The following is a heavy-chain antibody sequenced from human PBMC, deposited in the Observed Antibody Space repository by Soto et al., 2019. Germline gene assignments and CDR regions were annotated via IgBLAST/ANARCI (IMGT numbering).Heavy chain of an antibody. CDR3: ARIYSSSPFFYYYGMDV. CDR1: GYTFTSYA. CDR2: INAGNGNT. J-gene: IGHJ6*01. Sequence: ASVEVSCKASGYTFTSYAMHWVRQAPGERLEWMGWINAGNGNTKYSQKFQGRVTITRDTAASTAYMELSSLRSEDTAVYYCARIYSSSPFFYYYGMDVWGKWTT. D-gene: IGHD6-6*01. V-gene: IGHV1-3*01.